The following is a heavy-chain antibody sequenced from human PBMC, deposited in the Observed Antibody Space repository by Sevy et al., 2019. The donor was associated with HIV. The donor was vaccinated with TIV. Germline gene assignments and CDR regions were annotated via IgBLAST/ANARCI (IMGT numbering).Heavy chain of an antibody. V-gene: IGHV3-30*03. J-gene: IGHJ4*02. CDR2: ISYDGSNK. D-gene: IGHD6-13*01. CDR1: GFTLSNYD. CDR3: ARVPGAVIAAWPYHFDY. Sequence: GGSLRLSCIESGFTLSNYDIHWVRQAAGKGLEWVSVISYDGSNKEHADSVKGRFTISRDNAKNTLYLQMNSPRPEDTAVYYCARVPGAVIAAWPYHFDYWGQGTLVTVSS.